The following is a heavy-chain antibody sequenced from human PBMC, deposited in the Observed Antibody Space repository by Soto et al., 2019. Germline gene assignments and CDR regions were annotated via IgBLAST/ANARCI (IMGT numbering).Heavy chain of an antibody. V-gene: IGHV4-31*03. CDR2: IYYSVST. CDR1: GGSISSGGYY. Sequence: QVQLQESGPGLVKPSQTLSLTCTVSGGSISSGGYYWSWIRQHPGKGLEWIGYIYYSVSTYYNPSLKSRVTISVDTSKNQFSLKLSSVTAADTAVYYCARDPSPGGSYFYFDYWGQGTLVTVSS. J-gene: IGHJ4*02. CDR3: ARDPSPGGSYFYFDY. D-gene: IGHD1-26*01.